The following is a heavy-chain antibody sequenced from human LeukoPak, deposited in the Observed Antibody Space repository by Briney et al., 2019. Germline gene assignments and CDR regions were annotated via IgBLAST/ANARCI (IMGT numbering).Heavy chain of an antibody. CDR3: ARHLFQDYGPMDV. CDR2: IYPGDSDT. D-gene: IGHD4-17*01. Sequence: GESLKISCKGSGYSFTSYWIGWVRQMPGKGLEWMGIIYPGDSDTRYSPSFEGQVAISADKSIKTAFLQWSSLKASDTATYYCARHLFQDYGPMDVWGQGTTVTVFS. J-gene: IGHJ6*02. CDR1: GYSFTSYW. V-gene: IGHV5-51*01.